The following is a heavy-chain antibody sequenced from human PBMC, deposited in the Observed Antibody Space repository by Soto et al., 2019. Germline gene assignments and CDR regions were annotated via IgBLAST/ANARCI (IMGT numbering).Heavy chain of an antibody. Sequence: PSETLSLTCTVSGASITTYYWSWIRQPPGKGLEWIGYISYSGSTDYNPSLKSRVTISFDASKNQISLQVRSATAADAAVYYCARGVRYFDYWGQGTLVTVSS. CDR1: GASITTYY. CDR3: ARGVRYFDY. D-gene: IGHD3-10*01. CDR2: ISYSGST. V-gene: IGHV4-59*01. J-gene: IGHJ4*02.